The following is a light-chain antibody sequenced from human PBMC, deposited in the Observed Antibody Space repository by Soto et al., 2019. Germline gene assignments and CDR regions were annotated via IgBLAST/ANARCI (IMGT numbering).Light chain of an antibody. CDR1: ETINKY. CDR3: QQSYKTPQT. CDR2: TAS. V-gene: IGKV1-39*01. J-gene: IGKJ1*01. Sequence: IQMTQSPSSLSASIGDRVTITCRASETINKYLNWYQQKPGKPPKLLIYTASTLPSGVPSRFSGSRPGTNFTLTINSLQPEDFATYYCQQSYKTPQTFGQGTKVDIK.